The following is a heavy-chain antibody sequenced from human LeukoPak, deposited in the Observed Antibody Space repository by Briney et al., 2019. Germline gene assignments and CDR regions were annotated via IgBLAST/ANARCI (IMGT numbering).Heavy chain of an antibody. V-gene: IGHV1-18*01. D-gene: IGHD3-9*01. CDR3: ARAPYDILTNAPAMIDY. Sequence: EASVKVSCKTSGYTFTTYGFSWVRQAPGQGLEWMGWISAYNGNTNYAQKLQGRVTMTTDTSTSTAYMELRSLRSDDTAVYYCARAPYDILTNAPAMIDYWGQGTLVTVSS. J-gene: IGHJ4*02. CDR2: ISAYNGNT. CDR1: GYTFTTYG.